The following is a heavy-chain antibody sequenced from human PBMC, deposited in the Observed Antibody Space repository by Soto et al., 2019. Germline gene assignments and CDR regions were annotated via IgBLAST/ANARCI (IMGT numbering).Heavy chain of an antibody. CDR1: GFTFSSYA. V-gene: IGHV3-23*01. CDR2: ISGSGGST. Sequence: PGGSLRLSCAASGFTFSSYAMSWVRQAPGKGLEWVSAISGSGGSTYYVDSVKGRFTISRDNAKNTLYLQMNSLRAEDTAVYYCTRQHLDVPVASAIDYWGQGTLVTVSA. CDR3: TRQHLDVPVASAIDY. J-gene: IGHJ4*02. D-gene: IGHD6-19*01.